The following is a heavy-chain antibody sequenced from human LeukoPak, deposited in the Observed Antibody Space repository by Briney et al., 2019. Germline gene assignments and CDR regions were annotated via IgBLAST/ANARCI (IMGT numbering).Heavy chain of an antibody. D-gene: IGHD5-18*01. V-gene: IGHV3-30-3*01. Sequence: GGSLRLSCAASGFTFSAYAMPWVRQAPDKGLEWVAVISYDGSKKFYGGSVKGRFTISRDNSKNTLYLQMNSLRAEDTAVYYCAREAEDGGYNYGRGYYYYYTMDVWGQGTTVTVSS. CDR2: ISYDGSKK. J-gene: IGHJ6*02. CDR3: AREAEDGGYNYGRGYYYYYTMDV. CDR1: GFTFSAYA.